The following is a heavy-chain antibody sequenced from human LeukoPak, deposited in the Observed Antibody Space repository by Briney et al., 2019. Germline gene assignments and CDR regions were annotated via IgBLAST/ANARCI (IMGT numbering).Heavy chain of an antibody. CDR2: IIPIFGTA. J-gene: IGHJ4*02. V-gene: IGHV1-69*13. D-gene: IGHD6-13*01. CDR1: GGTFSSYA. CDR3: ARGIAAAGLEYYFDY. Sequence: ASVKVSCKASGGTFSSYAISWVRQVPGQGLEWMGGIIPIFGTANYAQKFQGRVTITADESTSTAYMELSSLRSEDTAVYYCARGIAAAGLEYYFDYWGQGTLVTVSS.